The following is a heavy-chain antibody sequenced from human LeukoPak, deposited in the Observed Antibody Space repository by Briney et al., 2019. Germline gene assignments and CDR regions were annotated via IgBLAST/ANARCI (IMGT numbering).Heavy chain of an antibody. J-gene: IGHJ3*02. CDR1: GSTFSSYG. CDR3: ARTDRRLIAALGGDAFDI. D-gene: IGHD6-6*01. V-gene: IGHV3-33*01. CDR2: IWYDGSNK. Sequence: GGSLRLSCAASGSTFSSYGMHWVRQAPGKGLEWVAVIWYDGSNKYYADSVKGRFTISRDNSKNTLYLQMNSLRAEDTAVYYCARTDRRLIAALGGDAFDIWGQGTMVTVSS.